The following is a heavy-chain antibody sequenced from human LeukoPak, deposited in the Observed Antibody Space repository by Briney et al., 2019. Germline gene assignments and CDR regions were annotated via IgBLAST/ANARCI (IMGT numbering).Heavy chain of an antibody. J-gene: IGHJ4*02. V-gene: IGHV3-48*01. Sequence: GGSLRLSCAASGFTFSSYSMNWVRQAPGKGLEWVSYISSLSGTIHYADSVTGRFIISRDNAKNSLFLQMNGLRAEDTAVYYCVRDQGGAVSYWGQGTLVTVSS. CDR2: ISSLSGTI. CDR1: GFTFSSYS. D-gene: IGHD3-16*01. CDR3: VRDQGGAVSY.